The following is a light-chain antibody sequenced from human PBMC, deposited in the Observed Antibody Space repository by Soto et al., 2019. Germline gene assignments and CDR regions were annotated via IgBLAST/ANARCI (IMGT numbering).Light chain of an antibody. Sequence: DIQMTQSPSTLSASVGVRVTITCRASQPISSWLAWYQQKPGKAPKLLISKASTLQSGVSSRFSGSGFGTEFTLTISSLQPDDFATYYCQHYNNYFWTFGQGTKVEIK. CDR3: QHYNNYFWT. J-gene: IGKJ1*01. CDR2: KAS. V-gene: IGKV1-5*03. CDR1: QPISSW.